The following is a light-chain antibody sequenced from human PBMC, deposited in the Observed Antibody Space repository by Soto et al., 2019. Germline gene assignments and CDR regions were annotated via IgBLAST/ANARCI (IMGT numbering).Light chain of an antibody. CDR2: DVS. Sequence: QSALTQPRSVSGSPGQSVTISCTGTSSDVGGYDYVSWYQQSPGKAPKFIIYDVSQRPSGVPDRFSGSKSGNTASLTISGLQAEDEADYYCCSYARRFYVFGNGTKVIVL. J-gene: IGLJ1*01. CDR1: SSDVGGYDY. CDR3: CSYARRFYV. V-gene: IGLV2-11*01.